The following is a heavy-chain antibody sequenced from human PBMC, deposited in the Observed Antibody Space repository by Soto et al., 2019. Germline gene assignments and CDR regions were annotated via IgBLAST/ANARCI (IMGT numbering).Heavy chain of an antibody. V-gene: IGHV3-30-3*02. CDR3: AASPASIVVVVADTFDY. CDR1: VFTFGSYA. Sequence: GGSLRLSCAASVFTFGSYAMRWVRQAPGKGLEWVAVISYDGSNKYYADSVKGRFTISRDNSKNTLYLQMNSLRAEDTAVYYCAASPASIVVVVADTFDYWGQGTLVTVSS. CDR2: ISYDGSNK. D-gene: IGHD2-15*01. J-gene: IGHJ4*02.